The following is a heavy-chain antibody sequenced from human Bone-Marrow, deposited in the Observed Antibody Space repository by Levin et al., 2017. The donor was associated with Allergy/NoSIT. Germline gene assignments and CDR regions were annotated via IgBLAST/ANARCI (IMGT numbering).Heavy chain of an antibody. V-gene: IGHV3-72*01. CDR1: GFTFSDHH. D-gene: IGHD3-22*01. Sequence: GASLRLSCAASGFTFSDHHMDWVRQAPGKGLEWVGRTRNKRNRYTTEYAASVRGRFIISRDESKNSLYLQMNSLKTEDTAVYYCARVLGSGYYDFGDWGQGTLLTVSS. J-gene: IGHJ4*02. CDR3: ARVLGSGYYDFGD. CDR2: TRNKRNRYTT.